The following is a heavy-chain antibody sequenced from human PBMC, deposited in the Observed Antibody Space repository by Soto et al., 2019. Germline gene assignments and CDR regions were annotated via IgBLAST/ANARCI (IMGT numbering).Heavy chain of an antibody. Sequence: EVQLLESGGGLLQPGGSLRLSCAASGFTFRTYAMSWVRQAPGKGLEWVSGVSGSGSSTYYTESVKGRFTVSRDNSKNTLYLQMNSVRAEDSARYYCVRDLRCLDWPYFDYWGQGTLVTVSS. J-gene: IGHJ4*02. CDR3: VRDLRCLDWPYFDY. V-gene: IGHV3-23*01. CDR2: VSGSGSST. CDR1: GFTFRTYA. D-gene: IGHD3-3*01.